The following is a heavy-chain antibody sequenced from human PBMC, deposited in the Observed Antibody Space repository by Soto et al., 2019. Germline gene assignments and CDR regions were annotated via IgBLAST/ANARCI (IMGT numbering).Heavy chain of an antibody. CDR1: GGSISSYF. CDR2: IYTSGST. J-gene: IGHJ5*02. V-gene: IGHV4-4*07. D-gene: IGHD3-9*01. Sequence: PSETLSLTCTVSGGSISSYFCSWIRQPAGKGLEWIGRIYTSGSTNYNPSLKSRVTMSVDTSKNQFSLKLSSVTAADTAVYYCAMLHVLRYLNWFDPCGQGTLVTVSS. CDR3: AMLHVLRYLNWFDP.